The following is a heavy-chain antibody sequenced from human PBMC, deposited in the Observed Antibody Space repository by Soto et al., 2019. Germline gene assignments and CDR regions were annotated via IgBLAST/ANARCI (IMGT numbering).Heavy chain of an antibody. D-gene: IGHD2-15*01. J-gene: IGHJ2*01. CDR2: IYYSGST. CDR1: GGSISSSSYY. V-gene: IGHV4-39*01. CDR3: ARRSSAATRWFFDL. Sequence: SETLSLTCTVSGGSISSSSYYWGWIRQPPGKGLEWIGNIYYSGSTYYNPSLKSRVTISVDTSKNQFSLKLTSVTAADTAVFYGARRSSAATRWFFDLWGHGTLVTVSS.